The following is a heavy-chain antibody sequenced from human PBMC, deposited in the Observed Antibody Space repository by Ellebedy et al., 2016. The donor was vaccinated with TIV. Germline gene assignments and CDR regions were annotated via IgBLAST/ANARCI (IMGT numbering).Heavy chain of an antibody. D-gene: IGHD6-13*01. V-gene: IGHV1-18*01. CDR2: ISTYIGNT. Sequence: ASVKVSCXASGYTFTSYGLSWVRQAPGQGLECMGWISTYIGNTNYAQKFQGRVTMTTDTSTSTAYMELRSLRSDDTAVYYCARETEQMGYDYWGQGTLVTVSS. J-gene: IGHJ4*02. CDR3: ARETEQMGYDY. CDR1: GYTFTSYG.